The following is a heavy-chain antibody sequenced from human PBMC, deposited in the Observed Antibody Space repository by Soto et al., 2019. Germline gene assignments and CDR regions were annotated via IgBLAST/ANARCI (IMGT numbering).Heavy chain of an antibody. D-gene: IGHD3-16*01. CDR1: GFAFSSYG. CDR2: ISGSGRNT. Sequence: EVQLLESGGGLVQPGGSLRLSCAASGFAFSSYGMSWVRQAPGKGLEWVSDISGSGRNTYYADSVKDRFTISRDTSKNTLYLQMNSLRAEDTSVYYCAKEGGRGGGYFDYWGQGTLVTVSS. V-gene: IGHV3-23*01. CDR3: AKEGGRGGGYFDY. J-gene: IGHJ4*02.